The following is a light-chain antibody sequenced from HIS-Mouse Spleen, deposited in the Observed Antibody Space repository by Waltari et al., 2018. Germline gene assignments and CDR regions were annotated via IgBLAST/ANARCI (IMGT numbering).Light chain of an antibody. V-gene: IGLV1-40*01. CDR3: QSYDSSLVEV. CDR1: SSHIGAGYD. J-gene: IGLJ2*01. Sequence: QSVLTQPPSVSGAPGQRVTISCTGSSSHIGAGYDVHWYQQLPGTAPKLLIYGNSNRPSGVPDRFSGSKSGTSASLAITGLQAEDEADYYCQSYDSSLVEVFGGGTKLTVL. CDR2: GNS.